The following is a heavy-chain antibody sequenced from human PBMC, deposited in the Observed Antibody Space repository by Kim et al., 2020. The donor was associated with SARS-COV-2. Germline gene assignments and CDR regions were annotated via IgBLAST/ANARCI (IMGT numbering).Heavy chain of an antibody. CDR1: GFTFSSYA. J-gene: IGHJ4*02. D-gene: IGHD3-16*02. Sequence: GGSLRLSCAASGFTFSSYAMSWVRQAPGKGLEWVSAISGSGGSTYYADSVKGRFTISRDNSKNTLYLQMNSLRAEDTAVYYCAKDPSGDYVCGSYPQPPVDWGQGTLVTVSS. CDR3: AKDPSGDYVCGSYPQPPVD. CDR2: ISGSGGST. V-gene: IGHV3-23*01.